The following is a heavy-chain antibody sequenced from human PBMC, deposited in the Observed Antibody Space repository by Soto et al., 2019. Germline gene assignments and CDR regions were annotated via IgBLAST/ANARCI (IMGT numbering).Heavy chain of an antibody. D-gene: IGHD6-19*01. Sequence: QVQLVQSGPEVKKPGASVKVSCKASGYTFPSYGISWVRQAPGQGLEWMGWISTHNGNTNYAQKLQGRVTMTTDTATSTAYMEVRSLRSDHTAVYYCAREEVASTGGDLWGQGSVVIVSS. CDR2: ISTHNGNT. V-gene: IGHV1-18*01. J-gene: IGHJ5*02. CDR3: AREEVASTGGDL. CDR1: GYTFPSYG.